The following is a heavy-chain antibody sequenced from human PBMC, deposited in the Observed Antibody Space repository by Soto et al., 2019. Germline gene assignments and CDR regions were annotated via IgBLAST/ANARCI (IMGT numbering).Heavy chain of an antibody. J-gene: IGHJ4*02. CDR1: GGSISTYY. CDR2: IYNTGST. D-gene: IGHD6-25*01. V-gene: IGHV4-59*01. Sequence: SETLSLTCSVSGGSISTYYWSWIRQPPGKGLEWIGNIYNTGSTNYNPSLKSRVSISVDTSKNQFSLKLSSVTAADTAVYYCARGDYSSVDYWGQGTLVTV. CDR3: ARGDYSSVDY.